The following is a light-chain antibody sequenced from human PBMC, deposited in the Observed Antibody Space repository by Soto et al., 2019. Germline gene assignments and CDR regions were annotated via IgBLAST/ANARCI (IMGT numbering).Light chain of an antibody. V-gene: IGKV1-5*03. CDR3: QHYNSYSEA. J-gene: IGKJ1*01. CDR2: KAS. Sequence: DIQMTQSPSSLSASLGDRATITCRASQSISTWLVWYQHKPGQAPKLLIYKASTLTRGVPSRFRGRGSGPAFTLTISSLQQDDVATYYWQHYNSYSEAFGQGTKVDI. CDR1: QSISTW.